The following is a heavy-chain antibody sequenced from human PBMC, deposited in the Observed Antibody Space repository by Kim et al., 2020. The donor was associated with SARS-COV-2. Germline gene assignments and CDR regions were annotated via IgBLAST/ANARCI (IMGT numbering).Heavy chain of an antibody. CDR2: IYSGGST. V-gene: IGHV3-66*01. Sequence: GGSLRLSCAASGFTVSSNYMSWVRQAPGKGLEWVSVIYSGGSTYYADSVKGRFTISRDNSKNTLYLQMNSLRAEDTAVYYCARDREYSGSYYYWGQGTLVTVSS. D-gene: IGHD1-26*01. J-gene: IGHJ4*02. CDR3: ARDREYSGSYYY. CDR1: GFTVSSNY.